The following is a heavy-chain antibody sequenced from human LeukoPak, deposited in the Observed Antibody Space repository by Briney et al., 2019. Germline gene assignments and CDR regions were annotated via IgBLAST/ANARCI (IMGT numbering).Heavy chain of an antibody. CDR2: IYYSGST. V-gene: IGHV4-59*01. D-gene: IGHD3-10*01. CDR3: ARVRGVNAFDI. Sequence: SETLSLTCTVSGGSLSSYYWSWIRQPPGKGLEWIGYIYYSGSTNYNPSLKSRVTISIDSSKNQFSLKLRSVTAADTAVYYCARVRGVNAFDIWGQGTMVTVSS. CDR1: GGSLSSYY. J-gene: IGHJ3*02.